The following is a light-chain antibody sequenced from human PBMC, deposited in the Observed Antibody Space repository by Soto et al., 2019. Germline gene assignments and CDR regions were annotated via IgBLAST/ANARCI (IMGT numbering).Light chain of an antibody. Sequence: QSALTQPPSASGSPGQSLTISCTGTSTDVGNYNYVSWYQQHPGKAPKLMISDVNRRPSGVPDRFSGSKSGNTASLNVSGLQAEDEADYYCSSYAGSNNWVFGGGTKLTVL. CDR2: DVN. CDR3: SSYAGSNNWV. J-gene: IGLJ3*02. CDR1: STDVGNYNY. V-gene: IGLV2-8*01.